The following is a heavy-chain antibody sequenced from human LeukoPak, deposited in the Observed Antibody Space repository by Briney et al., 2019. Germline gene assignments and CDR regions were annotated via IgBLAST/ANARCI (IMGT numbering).Heavy chain of an antibody. CDR1: GDTLSTYY. CDR2: ISLGNT. D-gene: IGHD5-18*01. V-gene: IGHV4-59*12. J-gene: IGHJ4*02. CDR3: ARDKRHSYGKYFDP. Sequence: SETLSLTCSLSGDTLSTYYWNWVRQTPGRGLEWIGHISLGNTEYNPSLKSRVTISVDTSKNEFYLRLTSVTAADTALYFCARDKRHSYGKYFDPWSQGTLVSVSS.